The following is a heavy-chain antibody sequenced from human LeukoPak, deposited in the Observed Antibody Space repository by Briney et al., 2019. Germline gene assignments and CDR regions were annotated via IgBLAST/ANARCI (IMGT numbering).Heavy chain of an antibody. D-gene: IGHD3-3*01. CDR1: GFTFDDYA. CDR2: ISWNSGSI. J-gene: IGHJ5*02. V-gene: IGHV3-9*01. CDR3: AREGGYYDFWSGYYVLNWFDP. Sequence: GGSLRLSCAASGFTFDDYAMHWVRQAPGKGLEWVSGISWNSGSIVYADSVKGRFTISRDNAKNTLYLQMNSLRAEDTAVYYCAREGGYYDFWSGYYVLNWFDPWGQGTLVTVSS.